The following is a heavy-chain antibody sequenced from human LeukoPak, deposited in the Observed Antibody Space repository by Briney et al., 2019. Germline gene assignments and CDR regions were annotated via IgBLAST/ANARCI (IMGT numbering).Heavy chain of an antibody. V-gene: IGHV4-34*01. CDR2: INHSGST. CDR1: GGSFSGYY. J-gene: IGHJ6*02. Sequence: PSETLSLTCAVYGGSFSGYYWSWIRQPPGKGLGWIGEINHSGSTNYNPSLKSRVTISVDTSKNQFSLKLSSVTAADTAVYYCARGPVVVVSTYTYYYGMDVWGQGTTVTVSS. CDR3: ARGPVVVVSTYTYYYGMDV. D-gene: IGHD2-15*01.